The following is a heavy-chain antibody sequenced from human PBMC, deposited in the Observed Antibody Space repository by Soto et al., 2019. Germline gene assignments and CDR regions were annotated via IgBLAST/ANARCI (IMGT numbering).Heavy chain of an antibody. Sequence: SETLSLTCAVYGGSFSGYYWSWIRQPPGKGLEWIGEINHSGSTNYNPSLKSRVTISVDTSKNQFSLKLSSVTAADTAVYYCAREGVTMVRGVKSYYYYYYGMDVWGQGTTVT. V-gene: IGHV4-34*01. J-gene: IGHJ6*02. CDR3: AREGVTMVRGVKSYYYYYYGMDV. CDR2: INHSGST. CDR1: GGSFSGYY. D-gene: IGHD3-10*01.